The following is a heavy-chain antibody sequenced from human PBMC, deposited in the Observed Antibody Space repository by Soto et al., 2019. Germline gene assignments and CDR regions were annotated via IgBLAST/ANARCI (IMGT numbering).Heavy chain of an antibody. Sequence: SETLSLTYTVSGGSISSGGYYWSWIRQHPGKGLEWIGYIYYSGSTYYNPSLKSRVTISVDTSKNQFSLKLSSVTAADTAVYYCARTSVYYYGSGSFFPVCFDYWGQGTLVTVSS. J-gene: IGHJ4*02. CDR3: ARTSVYYYGSGSFFPVCFDY. D-gene: IGHD3-10*01. V-gene: IGHV4-31*03. CDR2: IYYSGST. CDR1: GGSISSGGYY.